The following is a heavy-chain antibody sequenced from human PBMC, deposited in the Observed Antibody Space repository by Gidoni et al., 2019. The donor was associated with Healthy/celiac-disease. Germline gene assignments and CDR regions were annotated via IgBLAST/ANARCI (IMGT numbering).Heavy chain of an antibody. J-gene: IGHJ4*02. CDR1: GFTFSSYA. CDR2: ISYDGSNK. D-gene: IGHD3-9*01. V-gene: IGHV3-30*04. Sequence: QVQLVESGGGVVQPGRSLRLSCAASGFTFSSYAMHWVGQAPGKGLEWVAVISYDGSNKYYADSVKGRFTISRDNSKNTLYLQMNSLRAEDTAVYYCARDPSTYDILTGYWLFDYWGQGTLVTVSS. CDR3: ARDPSTYDILTGYWLFDY.